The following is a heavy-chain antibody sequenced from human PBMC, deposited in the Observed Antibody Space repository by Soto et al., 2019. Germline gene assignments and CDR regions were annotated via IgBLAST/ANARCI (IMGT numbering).Heavy chain of an antibody. Sequence: GGSLRLSCAVSGFAFSTSGMSWVRQAPGKGLEWVSSIDGRGFSPYYADSVKGRFTISRDNSNNTLYLQMHSLRAEDTAVYYCARELVRPIIVVRGVTNYFDSWGQGTLVTVSS. J-gene: IGHJ4*02. CDR3: ARELVRPIIVVRGVTNYFDS. V-gene: IGHV3-23*01. CDR2: IDGRGFSP. CDR1: GFAFSTSG. D-gene: IGHD3-10*01.